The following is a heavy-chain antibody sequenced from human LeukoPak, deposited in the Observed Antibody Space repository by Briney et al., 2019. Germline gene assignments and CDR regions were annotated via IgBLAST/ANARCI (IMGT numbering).Heavy chain of an antibody. V-gene: IGHV3-23*01. CDR3: ARRGAVAGTVDY. CDR2: ISGSGGST. J-gene: IGHJ4*02. CDR1: GFTFSSYA. Sequence: GGSLRLSCAAPGFTFSSYAMSWVRQAPGKGLEWVSAISGSGGSTYYADSVKGRFTISRDNAKNTLYLQMNSLRAEDTAVYYCARRGAVAGTVDYWGQGTLVTVSS. D-gene: IGHD6-19*01.